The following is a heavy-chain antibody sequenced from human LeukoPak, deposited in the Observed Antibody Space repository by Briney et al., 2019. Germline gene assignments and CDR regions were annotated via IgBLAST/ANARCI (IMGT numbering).Heavy chain of an antibody. D-gene: IGHD2-2*01. CDR2: IYYSGST. J-gene: IGHJ5*02. Sequence: NSSETLSLTCTVSGGSISSYYWSWIRQPPGKGLEWIGYIYYSGSTNYNPSLKSRVTISVDTSKNQFSLKLSSVTAADTAVYYCARGSIVVVPAAYNWFDPWGQGTLVTVSS. CDR1: GGSISSYY. CDR3: ARGSIVVVPAAYNWFDP. V-gene: IGHV4-59*01.